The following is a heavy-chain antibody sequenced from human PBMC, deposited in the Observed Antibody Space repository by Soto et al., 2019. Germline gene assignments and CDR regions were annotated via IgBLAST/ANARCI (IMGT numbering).Heavy chain of an antibody. CDR2: VSHDGRNT. V-gene: IGHV3-30*03. D-gene: IGHD6-19*01. Sequence: VQLVESGGGVVQPGRSLRLSCAASGFTFSDYAMHWVRQAPGKGLEWVAVVSHDGRNTHYADSVKGRFTISRDSSKNTVSLEMTSLRAEDTAVYYCATGGRQWLVTSDFNYWGQGSLVTVSS. CDR1: GFTFSDYA. CDR3: ATGGRQWLVTSDFNY. J-gene: IGHJ4*02.